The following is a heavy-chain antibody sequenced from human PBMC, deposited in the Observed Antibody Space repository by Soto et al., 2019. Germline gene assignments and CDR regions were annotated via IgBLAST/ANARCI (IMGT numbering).Heavy chain of an antibody. V-gene: IGHV1-8*01. Sequence: QLVQSGAEVKKPGASVKVSCKASGDTFTSYDINWVRQATGQGLEWMGWMNPNSGNTGYAQKFEGRVTMTRNTAITTAYMELSSLRSEDTAVYYCARGYCSGGSCSDYYYYDMDVWGQGTTVTVSS. CDR3: ARGYCSGGSCSDYYYYDMDV. D-gene: IGHD2-15*01. CDR2: MNPNSGNT. CDR1: GDTFTSYD. J-gene: IGHJ6*02.